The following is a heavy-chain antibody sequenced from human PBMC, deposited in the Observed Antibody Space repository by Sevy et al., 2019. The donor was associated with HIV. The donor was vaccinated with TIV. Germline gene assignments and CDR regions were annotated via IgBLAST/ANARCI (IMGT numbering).Heavy chain of an antibody. D-gene: IGHD3-22*01. J-gene: IGHJ3*01. Sequence: GGSLRLSCAASGFTFNTHAMNWVRQAPGKGLEWVSVISGTGSSTYYADSVKGRFTISRDNSKNTLYLQMNSLRDDETAVYYFAKALKPGMGVMIEVNFPTLKGFDVWGKGKMVTGSS. V-gene: IGHV3-23*01. CDR3: AKALKPGMGVMIEVNFPTLKGFDV. CDR1: GFTFNTHA. CDR2: ISGTGSST.